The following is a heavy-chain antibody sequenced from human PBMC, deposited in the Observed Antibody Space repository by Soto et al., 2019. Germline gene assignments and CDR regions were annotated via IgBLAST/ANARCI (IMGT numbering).Heavy chain of an antibody. V-gene: IGHV4-30-4*01. Sequence: SSSXSLTWTFAVGSIMNGDYYWSWIRQTPGKGLEWIGSIYYSGTTQNNTSLKSPVSVSIDTSKNQFSLKLTSVTAADTDVYPCPTSRGSEHNSLHYGLEVCGQRTTV. CDR3: PTSRGSEHNSLHYGLEV. CDR1: VGSIMNGDYY. D-gene: IGHD3-16*01. CDR2: IYYSGTT. J-gene: IGHJ6*01.